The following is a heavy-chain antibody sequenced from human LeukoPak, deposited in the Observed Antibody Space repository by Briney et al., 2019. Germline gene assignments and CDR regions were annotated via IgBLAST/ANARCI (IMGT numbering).Heavy chain of an antibody. CDR2: IVSRGGT. J-gene: IGHJ5*02. CDR1: ARSISSYY. CDR3: AREGVVSSNWGEFDL. D-gene: IGHD6-13*01. V-gene: IGHV4-4*07. Sequence: SDTLSLACTVAARSISSYYSSSISQPAGDCLGWIGCIVSRGGTNYSPSFKGRVTMSVDTFKNHFSLQLTSVAAADTAVYYCAREGVVSSNWGEFDLWGQGALFTVSS.